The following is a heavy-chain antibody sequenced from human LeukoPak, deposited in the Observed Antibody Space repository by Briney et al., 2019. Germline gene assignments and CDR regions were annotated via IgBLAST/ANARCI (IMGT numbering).Heavy chain of an antibody. V-gene: IGHV1-24*01. D-gene: IGHD5-18*01. CDR2: FDPEGGET. J-gene: IGHJ4*02. CDR1: GYTLTELS. Sequence: AASVKVSCKVSGYTLTELSMHWVRQAPGKGLEWMGGFDPEGGETIYAQKFLGRVTMTEDTSTDTAYMELSSLRSEDTAVYYCARDLGMGYSYGGDYWGQGTLVTVSS. CDR3: ARDLGMGYSYGGDY.